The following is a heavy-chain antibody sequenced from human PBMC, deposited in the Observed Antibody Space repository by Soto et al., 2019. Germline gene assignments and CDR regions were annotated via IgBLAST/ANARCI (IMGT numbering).Heavy chain of an antibody. V-gene: IGHV4-59*01. D-gene: IGHD3-22*01. Sequence: SETLSLTCTVSGGSMTSYYWSWIRQPPGAGLKWIGYISHSGNTNYNPSLKSRVTISVDTSKNQFSLKLSSVTAADTAVYYCAREITMISYWFDPWGQGTLVTSPQ. CDR1: GGSMTSYY. CDR2: ISHSGNT. CDR3: AREITMISYWFDP. J-gene: IGHJ5*02.